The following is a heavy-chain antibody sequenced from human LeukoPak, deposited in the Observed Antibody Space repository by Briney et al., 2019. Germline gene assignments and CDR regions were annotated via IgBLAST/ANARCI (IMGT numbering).Heavy chain of an antibody. CDR1: GFTLSSYW. V-gene: IGHV3-74*01. D-gene: IGHD3-16*01. CDR3: ARDDAFRGVGMGV. J-gene: IGHJ6*02. Sequence: GGSLRLSCAASGFTLSSYWMHWVRQVPGKGLVWVSRLNTDGSSTSYADSVKGRFTISRDNARNTLYLQMNSLRAEDTAVYYCARDDAFRGVGMGVWGQGTTVTVSS. CDR2: LNTDGSST.